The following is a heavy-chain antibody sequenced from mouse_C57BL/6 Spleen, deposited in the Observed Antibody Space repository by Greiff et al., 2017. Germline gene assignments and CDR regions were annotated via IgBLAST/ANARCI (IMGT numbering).Heavy chain of an antibody. CDR1: GYTFTDYN. J-gene: IGHJ2*01. V-gene: IGHV1-18*01. CDR3: ARRYYGSFSHFDY. CDR2: INPNNGGT. D-gene: IGHD1-1*01. Sequence: EVQLQQSGPELVKPGASVKIPCKASGYTFTDYNMDWVKQSHGKSLEWIGDINPNNGGTIYNQKFKGKATLTVDKSSSTAYMELRSLTSEDTAVYYCARRYYGSFSHFDYWGQGTTLTVSS.